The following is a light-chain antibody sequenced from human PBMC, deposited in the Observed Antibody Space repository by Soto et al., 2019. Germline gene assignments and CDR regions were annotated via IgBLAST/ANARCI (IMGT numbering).Light chain of an antibody. V-gene: IGKV1-5*01. Sequence: DIQMPQSPSTLSASVGDGVTITCRASQSVNKWLAWYQQKPGRAPNLVIYDASTLQTSVTSTFSGSGSGTEFTLTISSLQPDDFGTYYCQQYQSWPYTFGQGTKLEIK. CDR2: DAS. CDR3: QQYQSWPYT. CDR1: QSVNKW. J-gene: IGKJ2*01.